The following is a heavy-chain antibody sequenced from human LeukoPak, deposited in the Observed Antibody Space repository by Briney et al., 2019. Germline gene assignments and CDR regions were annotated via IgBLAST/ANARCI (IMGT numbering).Heavy chain of an antibody. CDR3: ARQGYCTSTSCYGWGMDV. D-gene: IGHD2-2*01. V-gene: IGHV4-39*01. J-gene: IGHJ6*02. CDR1: GDSVSNDFYY. CDR2: LSHRGNT. Sequence: SETLSLTCTVSGDSVSNDFYYWGWIRQPPGKGLEWVACLSHRGNTWYNPSLESRVTISVDTSKNRFSLKLSSVTAADTAVYFCARQGYCTSTSCYGWGMDVWGQGTTVTVSS.